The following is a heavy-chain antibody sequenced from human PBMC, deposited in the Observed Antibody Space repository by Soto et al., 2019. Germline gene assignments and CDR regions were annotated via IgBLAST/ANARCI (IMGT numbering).Heavy chain of an antibody. Sequence: SETLSLTCAVYGGSFSGYYWSWIRQPPGKGLEWIGEINHSGGTNYNPSLKSRVTISVDTSKNQFSLKLSSVTAADTAVYYCARGEYSRAIDYWGQGTLVTVSS. CDR3: ARGEYSRAIDY. CDR2: INHSGGT. D-gene: IGHD6-6*01. J-gene: IGHJ4*02. V-gene: IGHV4-34*01. CDR1: GGSFSGYY.